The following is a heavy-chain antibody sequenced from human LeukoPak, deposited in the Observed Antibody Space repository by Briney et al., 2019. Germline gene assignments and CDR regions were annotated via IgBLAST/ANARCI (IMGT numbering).Heavy chain of an antibody. CDR1: GFTFSSYG. D-gene: IGHD2-2*01. CDR2: IWYDGSNK. V-gene: IGHV3-33*01. Sequence: GGSLRLSCAASGFTFSSYGMHWVRQAPGKGLEWVAVIWYDGSNKYYADSVKGRFTISRDNSKNTLYLQMNNLRAEDTAVYYCARDPDSHIIVVVPAAPSYGMDVWGQGTTVTVSS. CDR3: ARDPDSHIIVVVPAAPSYGMDV. J-gene: IGHJ6*02.